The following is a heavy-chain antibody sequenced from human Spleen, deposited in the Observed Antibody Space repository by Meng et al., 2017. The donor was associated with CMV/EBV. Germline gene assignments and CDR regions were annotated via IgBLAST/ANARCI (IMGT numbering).Heavy chain of an antibody. V-gene: IGHV3-23*03. J-gene: IGHJ6*02. CDR2: IYSDGTGT. Sequence: GESLKISCAASGFTLSTNAMSWVRQPPGKGLEWVSVIYSDGTGTHYADSVKGRFTISRDNSKNTLYLQMNSLRAEDTAVYYCAKDLSKSWSRYFYGMDVWGQGTTVTVSS. CDR3: AKDLSKSWSRYFYGMDV. D-gene: IGHD6-13*01. CDR1: GFTLSTNA.